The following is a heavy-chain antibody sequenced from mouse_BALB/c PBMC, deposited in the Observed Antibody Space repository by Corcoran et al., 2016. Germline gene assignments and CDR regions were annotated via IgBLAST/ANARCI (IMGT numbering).Heavy chain of an antibody. CDR2: IYPGSGNT. J-gene: IGHJ4*01. CDR3: AANWFYAMDY. V-gene: IGHV1-84*02. Sequence: QIQLQQSGPELVKPGASVKISCKASGYTFTDYYINWVKQKPGQGLEWIGWIYPGSGNTKYNEKFKGKATLTVDTSSSTAYMQLSSLTSEDTAVDLWAANWFYAMDYWGQGTSVTVSS. D-gene: IGHD4-1*01. CDR1: GYTFTDYY.